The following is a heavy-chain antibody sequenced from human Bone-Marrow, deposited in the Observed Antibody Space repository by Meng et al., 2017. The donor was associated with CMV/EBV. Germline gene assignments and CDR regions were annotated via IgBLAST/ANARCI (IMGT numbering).Heavy chain of an antibody. Sequence: SSVKVSCKASGCSFSSYAISWVRQALGQGLEWMGWIIPILGIANYAQKFQGRVTITADKSTSTAYMELSSLRPEDTAVYYRARSPEEKATITEYYYGMEVWGQGPTVTVSS. CDR3: ARSPEEKATITEYYYGMEV. CDR2: IIPILGIA. J-gene: IGHJ6*02. CDR1: GCSFSSYA. V-gene: IGHV1-69*10. D-gene: IGHD5-24*01.